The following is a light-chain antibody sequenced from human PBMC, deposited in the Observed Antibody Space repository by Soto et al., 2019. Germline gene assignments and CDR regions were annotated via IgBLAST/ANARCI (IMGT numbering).Light chain of an antibody. V-gene: IGKV1-33*01. CDR1: QDIKNY. CDR3: QQLNSYPLT. Sequence: DVQMTQSPSSLSASVGDRVTITCQASQDIKNYLNWYQQKSGKAPKLLIHDASDLETGVPSRFSGSGSGTDFTLTISSLQPEDFATYYCQQLNSYPLTFGGGTKVAIK. CDR2: DAS. J-gene: IGKJ4*01.